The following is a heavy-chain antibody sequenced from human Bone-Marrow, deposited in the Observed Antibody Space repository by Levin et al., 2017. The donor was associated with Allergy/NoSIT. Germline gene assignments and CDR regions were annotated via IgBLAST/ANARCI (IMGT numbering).Heavy chain of an antibody. CDR1: GLTYSAAG. J-gene: IGHJ4*02. CDR3: AKDRWVRWIDY. D-gene: IGHD5-12*01. V-gene: IGHV3-30*18. Sequence: GGSLRLSCTASGLTYSAAGMHWVRQAPGKGLEWVAFISSDGKSIVYADSVKGRFTISRDNSQNTLSLQMNSLRVDDTAVYYCAKDRWVRWIDYWGQGTLVIVSS. CDR2: ISSDGKSI.